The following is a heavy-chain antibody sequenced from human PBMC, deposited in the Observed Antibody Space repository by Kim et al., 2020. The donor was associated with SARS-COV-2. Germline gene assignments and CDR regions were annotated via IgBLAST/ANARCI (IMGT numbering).Heavy chain of an antibody. J-gene: IGHJ4*02. Sequence: RFTISRANAKNSLYLQMNSLRAEDTAVYYCARRGTYYDILTGYYLGGVDYWGQGTLVTVSS. CDR3: ARRGTYYDILTGYYLGGVDY. V-gene: IGHV3-11*04. D-gene: IGHD3-9*01.